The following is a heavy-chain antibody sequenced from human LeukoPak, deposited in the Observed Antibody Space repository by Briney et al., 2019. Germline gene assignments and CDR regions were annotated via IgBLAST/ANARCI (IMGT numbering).Heavy chain of an antibody. Sequence: PSETLSLTCTVSGGSFSSYYWSWIRQPPGKGLEWIGYIYYNGNTNYNPSLKRRVTMSVDTSRNQFSLKLTSVTAADTAIYYRASLDYWGQGTLVTVTS. CDR1: GGSFSSYY. J-gene: IGHJ4*02. V-gene: IGHV4-59*01. CDR3: ASLDY. CDR2: IYYNGNT.